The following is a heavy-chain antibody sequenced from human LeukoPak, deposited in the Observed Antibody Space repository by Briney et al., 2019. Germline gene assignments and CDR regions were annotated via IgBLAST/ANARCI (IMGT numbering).Heavy chain of an antibody. CDR1: GGTFSSFA. V-gene: IGHV1-69*05. CDR2: IIPIFGTA. D-gene: IGHD1-7*01. Sequence: SVKVSCKASGGTFSSFAISWGPPGPGQRVEWMGGIIPIFGTANYAQKFQGRVTITTDESTSTAYMELSSLRSEDTAVYYCARADSGTMGAVDYWGQGTLVTVSS. CDR3: ARADSGTMGAVDY. J-gene: IGHJ4*02.